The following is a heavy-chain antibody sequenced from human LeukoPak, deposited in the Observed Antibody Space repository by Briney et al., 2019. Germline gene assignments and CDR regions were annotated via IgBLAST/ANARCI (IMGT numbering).Heavy chain of an antibody. CDR1: GFTFSSYA. D-gene: IGHD3-16*01. CDR2: ISGSGGST. CDR3: AKLTTMITAHFDY. J-gene: IGHJ4*02. V-gene: IGHV3-23*01. Sequence: PGGSLRLSCAASGFTFSSYAMSWARQAPGKGLEWVSVISGSGGSTYYADSVKGRFTISRDNSKNTLYLQMSSLTAEDTAVYYCAKLTTMITAHFDYWGQGTLVTVSS.